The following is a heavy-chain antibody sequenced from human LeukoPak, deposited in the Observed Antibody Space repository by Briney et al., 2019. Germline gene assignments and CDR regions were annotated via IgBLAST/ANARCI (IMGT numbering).Heavy chain of an antibody. CDR2: FNPEHTET. J-gene: IGHJ5*02. D-gene: IGHD5-12*01. V-gene: IGHV1-24*01. CDR1: GHSLSDLS. CDR3: AQQKAGYSGSPSWFDP. Sequence: ASVKVSCKVSGHSLSDLSLQWVRQAPGQGLEWMGGFNPEHTETIYSQKFQGRVTLTEDTSTDTAYMELSSLRSEDTAMYFCAQQKAGYSGSPSWFDPWGQGTLVTVSS.